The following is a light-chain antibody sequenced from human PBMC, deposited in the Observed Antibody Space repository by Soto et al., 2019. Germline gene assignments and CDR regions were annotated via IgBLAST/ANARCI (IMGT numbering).Light chain of an antibody. J-gene: IGLJ3*02. CDR1: NIGSKS. CDR2: YDS. CDR3: QVWDSSSDHYWV. V-gene: IGLV3-21*04. Sequence: SYELTQPHSVSVAPGKTARITCGGNNIGSKSVHWYQQKPGQAPVLVIYYDSDRPSGIPERFSGSNSGNTATLTISRVEAGDEADYYCQVWDSSSDHYWVFGGGTKLTVL.